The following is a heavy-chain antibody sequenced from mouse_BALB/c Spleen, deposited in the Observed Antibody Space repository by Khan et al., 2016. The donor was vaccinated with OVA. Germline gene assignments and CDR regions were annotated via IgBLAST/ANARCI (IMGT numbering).Heavy chain of an antibody. J-gene: IGHJ3*01. CDR2: IFPGTGTT. CDR3: VRGYFGNYEFVY. V-gene: IGHV1S132*01. D-gene: IGHD2-1*01. Sequence: QVQLQQSGTELVKPGASVKLSCKTSGYTFTSYWIQWVKQRPGQGLGWIGQIFPGTGTTYYNENFKGKATLTVNTSSSTAYMQLSSLTSEDSAVYFWVRGYFGNYEFVYWGRGTLVTVSP. CDR1: GYTFTSYW.